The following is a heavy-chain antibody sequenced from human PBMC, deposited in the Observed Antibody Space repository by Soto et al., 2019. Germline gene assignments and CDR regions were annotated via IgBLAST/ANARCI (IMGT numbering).Heavy chain of an antibody. CDR3: AKERSGSYYKGAHFDY. CDR1: GFTFSSYA. J-gene: IGHJ4*02. V-gene: IGHV3-23*01. D-gene: IGHD3-10*01. CDR2: ISGSGGST. Sequence: EVQLLESGGGLVQPGGSLRLSCAASGFTFSSYAMSWVRQAPGKGLEWVSAISGSGGSTYYADSVKGRFTISRDNSKNTLYLQMNSLRAEDTAVYYCAKERSGSYYKGAHFDYWGQGTLVTVSS.